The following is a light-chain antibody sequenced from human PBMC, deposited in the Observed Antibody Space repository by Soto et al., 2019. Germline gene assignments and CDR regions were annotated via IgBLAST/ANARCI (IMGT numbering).Light chain of an antibody. Sequence: EIVLTQSPGTLSLSPGERATLSCRASQSVSSTYLAWYQQKPGQAPRLLIYGASSRASGVPDRFSASGSGTDFTLTISRLEPEDFAVYYCQQYDTSLWTFGQGTKWIS. J-gene: IGKJ1*01. CDR2: GAS. CDR3: QQYDTSLWT. CDR1: QSVSSTY. V-gene: IGKV3-20*01.